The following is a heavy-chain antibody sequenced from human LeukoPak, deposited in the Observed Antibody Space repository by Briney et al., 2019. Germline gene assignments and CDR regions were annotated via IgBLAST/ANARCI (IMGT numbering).Heavy chain of an antibody. CDR1: GYSFTSYW. CDR3: VRRLYDLYYFDY. D-gene: IGHD3-16*01. J-gene: IGHJ4*02. Sequence: KCGESLKISCKGSGYSFTSYWIGWVRQMPGKGLEWTGIMYPGDSDTRYSPSFQGQVTISADKSISTAYLQWSSLKASDTAIYYCVRRLYDLYYFDYWGQGTLVTVSS. CDR2: MYPGDSDT. V-gene: IGHV5-51*01.